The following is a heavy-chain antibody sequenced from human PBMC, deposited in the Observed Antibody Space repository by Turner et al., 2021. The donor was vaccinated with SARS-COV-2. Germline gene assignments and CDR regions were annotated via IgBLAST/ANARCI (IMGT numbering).Heavy chain of an antibody. J-gene: IGHJ4*02. CDR3: ARHSPELRGDYFDY. Sequence: QLQLQESGPGLVKPSETLSLTCTVSGGSISSSSYYWGWIRQPPGQGLEWIGYISYSGSTYYNPSLKSRVTISVDTSKNQFSLKLSSVTAADTAVYYCARHSPELRGDYFDYWGQGTLVTVSS. D-gene: IGHD1-26*01. CDR2: ISYSGST. V-gene: IGHV4-39*01. CDR1: GGSISSSSYY.